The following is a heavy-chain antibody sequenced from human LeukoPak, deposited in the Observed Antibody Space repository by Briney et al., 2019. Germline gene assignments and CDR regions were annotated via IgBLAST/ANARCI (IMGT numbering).Heavy chain of an antibody. CDR3: AKDSLRDYGAYGTCDY. D-gene: IGHD4-17*01. J-gene: IGHJ4*02. CDR1: GYTFTAYC. V-gene: IGHV1-2*02. Sequence: GASVKVSCKASGYTFTAYCMHWVRQAPGQGLEWMGWINPKSGDTHYAQKFQGRVTMTRDTSISTAYMELSRLTSDDTAVYYCAKDSLRDYGAYGTCDYWGQGTLVTVSS. CDR2: INPKSGDT.